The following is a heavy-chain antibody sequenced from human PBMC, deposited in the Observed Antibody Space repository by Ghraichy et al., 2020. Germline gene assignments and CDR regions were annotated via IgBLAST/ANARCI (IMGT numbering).Heavy chain of an antibody. V-gene: IGHV1-46*01. CDR3: AREPSGLYNAFDI. D-gene: IGHD3/OR15-3a*01. J-gene: IGHJ3*02. CDR1: RYPFTTAR. Sequence: ASVKVSCKAPRYPFTTARLHSVRQARGQRLEWVGMISFNGGDTAYAQKFQNRVTVTRDTSTTAVFMELSGLRSEDTAVYYCAREPSGLYNAFDIWGQGTLVTVAS. CDR2: ISFNGGDT.